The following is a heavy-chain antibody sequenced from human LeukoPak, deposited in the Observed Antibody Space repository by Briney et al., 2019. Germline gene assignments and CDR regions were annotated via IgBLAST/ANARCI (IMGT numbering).Heavy chain of an antibody. V-gene: IGHV3-11*04. D-gene: IGHD3-10*01. CDR1: GFTFSDYY. J-gene: IGHJ3*02. CDR2: ISSSGSTI. Sequence: GGSLRLSCAASGFTFSDYYMSWIRQAPGKGLEWVSYISSSGSTIYYADSVKGRFTIFRDNSKNTLYLQMNSLRTDDTAVHYCAKGMAGVDIWGQGAMVTVFS. CDR3: AKGMAGVDI.